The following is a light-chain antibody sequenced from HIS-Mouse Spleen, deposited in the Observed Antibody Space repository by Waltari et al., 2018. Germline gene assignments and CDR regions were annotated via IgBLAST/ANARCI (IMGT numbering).Light chain of an antibody. CDR1: SSDVGGYNY. V-gene: IGLV2-11*01. Sequence: QSPLTQPRSVSGSPGQSVTLSCTGTSSDVGGYNYVSWYQQHPGKAPNLMIYDVSKRPSGVPDRFSGSKAGNTASLTISGLQAEDEADYYCCSYAGSYTGVFGTGTKVTVL. CDR3: CSYAGSYTGV. J-gene: IGLJ1*01. CDR2: DVS.